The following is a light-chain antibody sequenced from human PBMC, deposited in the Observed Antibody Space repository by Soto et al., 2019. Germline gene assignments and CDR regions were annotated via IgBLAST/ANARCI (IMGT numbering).Light chain of an antibody. V-gene: IGKV3-20*01. CDR1: QSVRSSY. CDR3: QQYGDSPKT. J-gene: IGKJ2*01. Sequence: EIVLTQSPGTPSLSPGERATLSCRATQSVRSSYLAWYQQKPGQAPRLLIYGASSRATGIPDRITGSGSGTDFTLTISRLEPGDSAVYYCQQYGDSPKTFGQGTKLEIK. CDR2: GAS.